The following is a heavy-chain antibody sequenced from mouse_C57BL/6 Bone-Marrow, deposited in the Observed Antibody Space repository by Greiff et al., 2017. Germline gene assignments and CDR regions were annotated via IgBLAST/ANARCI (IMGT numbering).Heavy chain of an antibody. CDR1: GFTFSSYA. Sequence: VQLKESGEGLVKPGGSLKLSCAASGFTFSSYAMSWVRQTPEKRLEWVAYISSGGDYIYYADTVKGRFTISRDNARNTLYLQMSSLKSEDTAMYYCTRDDYDKDYYAMDYWGQGTSVTVSS. CDR2: ISSGGDYI. CDR3: TRDDYDKDYYAMDY. D-gene: IGHD2-4*01. J-gene: IGHJ4*01. V-gene: IGHV5-9-1*02.